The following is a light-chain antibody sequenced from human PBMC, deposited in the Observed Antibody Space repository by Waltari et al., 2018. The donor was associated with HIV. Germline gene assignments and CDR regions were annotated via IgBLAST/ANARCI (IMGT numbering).Light chain of an antibody. J-gene: IGLJ2*01. CDR3: SSYTSSITVI. V-gene: IGLV2-14*03. Sequence: QSALTQPASVSGSYGQSITISCTGTNTATGSYNHVSWYQQHPDRAPKLLISEVSNRPSAISHRFSGSKSGNTASLTISGLQAEDEAHYYCSSYTSSITVIFGGGTQVTV. CDR2: EVS. CDR1: NTATGSYNH.